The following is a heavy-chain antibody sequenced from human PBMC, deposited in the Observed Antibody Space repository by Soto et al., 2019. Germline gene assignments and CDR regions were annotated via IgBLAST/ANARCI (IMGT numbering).Heavy chain of an antibody. CDR2: VKHSGNI. Sequence: PSETLSLTCAVYGGSFSGYYWGWFRQPPGKGLEWIGEVKHSGNINYNPSLKTRLTVSVDTSKNQFSLKLSSMTAADTAMYYCARRSNFDFSSGYADSFDVWGQGTMVTVSS. D-gene: IGHD3-3*01. CDR3: ARRSNFDFSSGYADSFDV. J-gene: IGHJ3*01. V-gene: IGHV4-34*01. CDR1: GGSFSGYY.